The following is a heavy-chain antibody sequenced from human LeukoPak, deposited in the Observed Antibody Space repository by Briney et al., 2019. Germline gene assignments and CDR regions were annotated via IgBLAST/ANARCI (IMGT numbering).Heavy chain of an antibody. D-gene: IGHD3-10*01. CDR1: GYTITGYY. CDR2: INPNTGGT. J-gene: IGHJ6*03. Sequence: GASVKVSCKASGYTITGYYMDWVRQAPGQGLEWMGWINPNTGGTNYAQKFQGRVTMTGDTSISTAYMELSRLRSDDTAVYYCTRGPGFYYMDVWGKGTTVTVSS. CDR3: TRGPGFYYMDV. V-gene: IGHV1-2*02.